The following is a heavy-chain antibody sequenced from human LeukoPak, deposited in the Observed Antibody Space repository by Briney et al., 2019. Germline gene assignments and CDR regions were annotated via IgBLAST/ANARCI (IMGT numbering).Heavy chain of an antibody. D-gene: IGHD3-10*01. V-gene: IGHV3-23*01. J-gene: IGHJ1*01. Sequence: VGSLRLSCAASGFTFSSYAMSWVRQVPGQGLDWVSAISGSGGRVYYADSVKGRFNISRDNSENTVSLQMNSLRPEDTAVYYCAKGSFTMVQGVPSEYFQHWGQGSLVIVSS. CDR1: GFTFSSYA. CDR2: ISGSGGRV. CDR3: AKGSFTMVQGVPSEYFQH.